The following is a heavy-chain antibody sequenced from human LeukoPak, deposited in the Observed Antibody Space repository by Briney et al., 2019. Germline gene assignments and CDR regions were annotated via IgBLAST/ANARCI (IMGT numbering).Heavy chain of an antibody. CDR1: GFTFSRHG. D-gene: IGHD2-2*02. V-gene: IGHV3-30*03. Sequence: GGSLRLSCAPSGFTFSRHGMHWVRQAPGKGLEWVAIISNDGSRKYYAHSVEGRFTISRDNSKNTLYLQMNSLRAEDTAVYYCARDGRIVVVPAAIGVGWFDPWGQGTLVTVSS. CDR3: ARDGRIVVVPAAIGVGWFDP. CDR2: ISNDGSRK. J-gene: IGHJ5*02.